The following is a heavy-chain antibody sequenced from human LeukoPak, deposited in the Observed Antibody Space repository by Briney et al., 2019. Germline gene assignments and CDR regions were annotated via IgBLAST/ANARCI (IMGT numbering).Heavy chain of an antibody. V-gene: IGHV4-59*01. CDR1: GGSINSYY. D-gene: IGHD2-15*01. CDR3: ARVGDTNCSGGSCYSLRWFDP. CDR2: IYYSGST. J-gene: IGHJ5*02. Sequence: PSETLSLTCTVSGGSINSYYWSWIRQPPGKGLEWVGYIYYSGSTNYNPSLKSRVTISVDTSKNQFSLKLSSVTAADTAVYYCARVGDTNCSGGSCYSLRWFDPWGQGTLVTVSS.